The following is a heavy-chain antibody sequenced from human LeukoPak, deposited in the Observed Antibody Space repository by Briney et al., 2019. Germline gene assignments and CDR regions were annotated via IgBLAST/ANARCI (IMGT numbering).Heavy chain of an antibody. D-gene: IGHD3-9*01. CDR2: ISGSGGST. V-gene: IGHV3-23*01. Sequence: GGSLRLSCAASGFIFSNYGMNWVRQAPGKGLEWVSAISGSGGSTYYADSVKGRFTISRDNSKNTLYLQMNSLRAEDTAVYYCAKSPAGYYFDYWGQGTLVTVSS. J-gene: IGHJ4*02. CDR1: GFIFSNYG. CDR3: AKSPAGYYFDY.